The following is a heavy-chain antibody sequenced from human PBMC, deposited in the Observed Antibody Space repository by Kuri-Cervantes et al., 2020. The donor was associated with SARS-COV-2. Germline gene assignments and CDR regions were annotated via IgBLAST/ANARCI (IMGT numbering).Heavy chain of an antibody. CDR2: IYYSGST. CDR3: ATSGYYDFWSGYYFDY. Sequence: SETLSLTCTVSGGSISSSSYYWGWIRQPPGKGLEWTGSIYYSGSTYYNPSLKSRVTISVDTSKNQFSLKLSSVTAADTAVYYCATSGYYDFWSGYYFDYWGQGTLVTVSS. V-gene: IGHV4-39*01. J-gene: IGHJ4*02. D-gene: IGHD3-3*01. CDR1: GGSISSSSYY.